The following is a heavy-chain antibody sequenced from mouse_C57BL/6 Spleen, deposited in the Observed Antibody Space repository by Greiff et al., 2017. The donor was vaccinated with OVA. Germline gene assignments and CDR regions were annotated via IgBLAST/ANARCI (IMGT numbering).Heavy chain of an antibody. CDR1: GFTFSSYA. D-gene: IGHD2-3*01. CDR2: ISSGGDYI. Sequence: EVKVVESGEGLVKPGGSLKLSCAASGFTFSSYAMSWVRQTPEKRLEWVAYISSGGDYIYYADTVKGRFTISRDNARNTLYLQMSSLKSEDTAMYYCTRDGPLYFDVWGTGTTVTVSS. CDR3: TRDGPLYFDV. V-gene: IGHV5-9-1*02. J-gene: IGHJ1*03.